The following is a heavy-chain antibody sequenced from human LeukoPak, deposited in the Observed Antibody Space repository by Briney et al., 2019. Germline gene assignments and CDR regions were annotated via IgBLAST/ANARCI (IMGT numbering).Heavy chain of an antibody. Sequence: QPGGSLRLSCAASGFTFSNFAMSWVRQTPGQGLKWVSAISGSVATTYYADSVKGRFTISRDNSKNTLYLQMNSLRAEDTAVYYCAKDRVAVAGNLDYWGQGTLVTVSS. CDR2: ISGSVATT. V-gene: IGHV3-23*01. CDR1: GFTFSNFA. D-gene: IGHD6-19*01. J-gene: IGHJ4*02. CDR3: AKDRVAVAGNLDY.